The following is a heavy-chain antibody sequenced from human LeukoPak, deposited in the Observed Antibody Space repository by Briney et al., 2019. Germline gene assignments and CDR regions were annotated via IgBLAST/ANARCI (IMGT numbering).Heavy chain of an antibody. D-gene: IGHD3-16*01. CDR1: GMTFSNHW. Sequence: GGSLRLSCAASGMTFSNHWMHWVRQVPGKGLVWVSLIKTDGRTTIYADSVKGRFTISRDNGKSTLYLQMNSLRAEDVAIYYCTTGPSYGYEWWGQGTVVTVSS. J-gene: IGHJ4*02. V-gene: IGHV3-74*01. CDR2: IKTDGRTT. CDR3: TTGPSYGYEW.